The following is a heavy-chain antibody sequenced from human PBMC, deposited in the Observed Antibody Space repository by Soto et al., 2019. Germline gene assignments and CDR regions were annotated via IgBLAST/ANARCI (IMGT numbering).Heavy chain of an antibody. V-gene: IGHV1-3*05. Sequence: QVQLVQSGAEEKKPGASVKVSCKASGYTFTSYAMHWVRQAPGQRLEWMGWINAGNGNTKYSPKFQGRVTITRDTSASTAYMELSSLRSEDTAVYYCARDPRYYGIDVWGQGTTVTVSS. CDR3: ARDPRYYGIDV. CDR1: GYTFTSYA. J-gene: IGHJ6*02. CDR2: INAGNGNT.